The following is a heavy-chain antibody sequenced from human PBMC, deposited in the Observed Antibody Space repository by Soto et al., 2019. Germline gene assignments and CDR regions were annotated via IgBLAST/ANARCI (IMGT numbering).Heavy chain of an antibody. CDR2: MNPNSGNT. J-gene: IGHJ3*02. D-gene: IGHD3-9*01. CDR1: GYTFTSYD. CDR3: ARDWVYYDILTGYYNPRAFHM. Sequence: ASVEVSCEASGYTFTSYDINWVRQATGQGLEWMGWMNPNSGNTGYAQKFQGRVTMTRNTSISTAYMELSSLRSEDTAVYYCARDWVYYDILTGYYNPRAFHMWGPGRMVTV. V-gene: IGHV1-8*01.